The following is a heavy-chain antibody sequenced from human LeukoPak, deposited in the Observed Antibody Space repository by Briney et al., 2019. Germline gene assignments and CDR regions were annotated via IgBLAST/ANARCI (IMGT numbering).Heavy chain of an antibody. CDR3: AVEGPYGDYALGY. D-gene: IGHD4-17*01. V-gene: IGHV3-9*03. CDR1: GLTFDDYA. J-gene: IGHJ4*02. CDR2: ISWSSGSI. Sequence: GGSLRLSCAASGLTFDDYAMHWVRQAPGKGLEWVSGISWSSGSIGYADSVKGRFTISRDNAKNSLYLQMNSLRAEDMALYYCAVEGPYGDYALGYWGQGTLVTVSS.